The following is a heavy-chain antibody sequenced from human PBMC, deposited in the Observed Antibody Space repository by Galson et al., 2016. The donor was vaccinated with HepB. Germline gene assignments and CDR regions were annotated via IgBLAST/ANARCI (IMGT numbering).Heavy chain of an antibody. D-gene: IGHD6-19*01. CDR2: ITTDVTDT. V-gene: IGHV3-74*01. Sequence: SLRLSCAASGFTFSSYWIHWVRQVPGKGLVWVARITTDVTDTGYAASVEGRFTVSRDNANIVVYLEMTSLRGDDTAVYYCARDKGADTPFDHWSQGTLVTVSS. CDR3: ARDKGADTPFDH. J-gene: IGHJ4*02. CDR1: GFTFSSYW.